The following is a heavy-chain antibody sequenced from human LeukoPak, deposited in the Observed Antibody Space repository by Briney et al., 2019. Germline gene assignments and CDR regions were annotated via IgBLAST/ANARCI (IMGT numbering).Heavy chain of an antibody. V-gene: IGHV4-31*03. CDR3: ATDYYDSSGYYPGTY. J-gene: IGHJ4*02. CDR1: GGSISSGGYY. Sequence: PSQTLSLTCTVSGGSISSGGYYWSWIRQHPGKGLEWIGYIYYSGSTYYNPSLKSRVTISVDTSKNQFSLKPSSVTAADTAVYYCATDYYDSSGYYPGTYWGQGTLVTVSS. D-gene: IGHD3-22*01. CDR2: IYYSGST.